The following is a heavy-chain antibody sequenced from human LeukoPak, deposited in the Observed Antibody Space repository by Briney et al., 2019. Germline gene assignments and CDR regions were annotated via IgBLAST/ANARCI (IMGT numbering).Heavy chain of an antibody. CDR1: GFSFSSYS. CDR2: INSSSSYI. Sequence: GGTLRLSCAASGFSFSSYSMNWVRQAPGKGLEWVSYINSSSSYIYYADSVKRQFTISRDNPKNSLYLQMNRLRAEDTSVYYCAREMAAGYPYFDYWGQGTLVTVSS. V-gene: IGHV3-21*01. D-gene: IGHD6-13*01. CDR3: AREMAAGYPYFDY. J-gene: IGHJ4*02.